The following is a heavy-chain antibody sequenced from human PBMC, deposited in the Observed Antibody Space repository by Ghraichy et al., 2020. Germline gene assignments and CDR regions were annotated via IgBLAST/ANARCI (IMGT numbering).Heavy chain of an antibody. CDR1: GFTFSSYW. CDR2: INSDGSST. J-gene: IGHJ4*02. V-gene: IGHV3-74*01. CDR3: ARGESSGYYYLDLGY. Sequence: GSLRLSCAASGFTFSSYWMHWVRQAPGKGLVWVSRINSDGSSTNYADSVKGRFTISRDNAKNTLYLQMNSLRAEDTTIYYCARGESSGYYYLDLGYWGQGTLVTVSS. D-gene: IGHD3-22*01.